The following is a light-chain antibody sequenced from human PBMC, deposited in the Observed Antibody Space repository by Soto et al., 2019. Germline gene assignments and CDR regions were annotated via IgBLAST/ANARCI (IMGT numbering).Light chain of an antibody. CDR3: CSYAGSSTYV. V-gene: IGLV2-23*02. CDR1: SSDVGSYNL. CDR2: EVS. J-gene: IGLJ1*01. Sequence: LTQPASVSGSPGQSITISCTGTSSDVGSYNLVSWYQQHPGKAPKVMIYEVSKRPSGVPNRFSGSKSGNTASLTISGLQAEDEADYYCCSYAGSSTYVFGTGTKVTV.